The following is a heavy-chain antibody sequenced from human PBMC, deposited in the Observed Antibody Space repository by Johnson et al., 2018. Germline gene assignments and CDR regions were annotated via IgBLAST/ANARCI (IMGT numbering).Heavy chain of an antibody. CDR1: GASISSSSYY. V-gene: IGHV4-39*07. Sequence: QVQLQESGPGLVKPSETLSLTCTVSGASISSSSYYWGWIHQPPGKGLEWIGNIFYSGRTYYNPSLKRRVTISVDSSKNEFSLRLSSVTAADTAVYYCAKVVGTWNYYRDVGGKGTTVTVSS. D-gene: IGHD2-15*01. CDR3: AKVVGTWNYYRDV. J-gene: IGHJ6*03. CDR2: IFYSGRT.